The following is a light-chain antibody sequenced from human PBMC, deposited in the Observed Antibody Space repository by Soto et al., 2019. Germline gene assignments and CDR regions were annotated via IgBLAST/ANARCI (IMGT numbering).Light chain of an antibody. CDR1: SSDVGGYNY. J-gene: IGLJ2*01. Sequence: QSVLTQPASVSGSPGQSITISGTGTSSDVGGYNYVSWYQQHPGKAPKRMIYDVSNRPSGVSKRFAGSKSGNTASLTISGLKAEDEADSYCSSYTSSSTLGFGGGTKLTVL. CDR2: DVS. V-gene: IGLV2-14*03. CDR3: SSYTSSSTLG.